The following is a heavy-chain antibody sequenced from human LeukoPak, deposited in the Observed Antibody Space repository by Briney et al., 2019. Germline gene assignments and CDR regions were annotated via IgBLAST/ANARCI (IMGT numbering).Heavy chain of an antibody. CDR3: ARVTGYTIEDYFDY. Sequence: PSETLSLTCTVSGGSVSSGIYYWSWIRQPAGKGLEWIGRMFTPGTINYNPSLKSRVTISLDTSKNQFSLKLSSVTAADTAVYYCARVTGYTIEDYFDYWGQGTLVTVSS. V-gene: IGHV4-61*02. D-gene: IGHD3-9*01. J-gene: IGHJ4*02. CDR2: MFTPGTI. CDR1: GGSVSSGIYY.